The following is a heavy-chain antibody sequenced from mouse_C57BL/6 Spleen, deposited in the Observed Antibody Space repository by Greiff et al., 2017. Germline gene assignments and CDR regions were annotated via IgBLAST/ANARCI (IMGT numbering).Heavy chain of an antibody. J-gene: IGHJ3*01. CDR2: ISNLAYSI. Sequence: DVMLVESGGGLVQPGRSLKLSCAASGFTFSDYGMAWVRQAPRKGPEWVAFISNLAYSIYYADTVTGRFTISRENAKNTLYLEMSSLRSEDTAMYYCARQSTGFAYWGQGTLVTVSA. V-gene: IGHV5-15*01. CDR1: GFTFSDYG. D-gene: IGHD5-1*01. CDR3: ARQSTGFAY.